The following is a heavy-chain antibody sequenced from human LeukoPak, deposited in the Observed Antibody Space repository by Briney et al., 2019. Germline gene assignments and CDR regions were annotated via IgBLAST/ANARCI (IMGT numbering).Heavy chain of an antibody. CDR2: VKNDGST. J-gene: IGHJ4*02. V-gene: IGHV3-74*01. Sequence: GGSLGLSCAVSGCTSGFTFSSRWMHWVRQAPGKGLVWVSLVKNDGSTNYADSVKGRFTVSRDNAENTLYLQMNNLRVEDTALYFCHPLGYTSNWGQGTLVTVSS. CDR1: GFTFSSRW. CDR3: HPLGYTSN. D-gene: IGHD6-13*01.